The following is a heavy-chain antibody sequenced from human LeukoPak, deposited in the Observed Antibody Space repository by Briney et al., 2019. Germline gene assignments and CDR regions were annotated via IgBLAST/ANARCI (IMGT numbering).Heavy chain of an antibody. CDR1: GFTFSSYV. D-gene: IGHD6-19*01. CDR3: AKGSGDGSVWFQLFDY. CDR2: ISCSAGST. V-gene: IGHV3-23*01. Sequence: GGALRLSCAASGFTFSSYVMSWVRQAPGKGLEWVSAISCSAGSTYYAASVRRRFTISRDNSKNTLYLQMKSRRAEDAAVYYCAKGSGDGSVWFQLFDYWGQGTLVTVSS. J-gene: IGHJ4*02.